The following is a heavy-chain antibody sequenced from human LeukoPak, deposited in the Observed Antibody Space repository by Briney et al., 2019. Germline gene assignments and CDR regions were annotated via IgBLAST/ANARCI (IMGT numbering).Heavy chain of an antibody. CDR2: ISGSGGST. D-gene: IGHD3-22*01. CDR1: GFTFSSYA. Sequence: GGSLRLSCAASGFTFSSYAMSWVRQAPGKGLEWVSAISGSGGSTYYADSVKGRFTISRDNSKNTLYLQMNSLRAEDTAMYYCAKDLIPQNYYDSSGYLDYWGQGTLVTVSS. J-gene: IGHJ4*02. CDR3: AKDLIPQNYYDSSGYLDY. V-gene: IGHV3-23*01.